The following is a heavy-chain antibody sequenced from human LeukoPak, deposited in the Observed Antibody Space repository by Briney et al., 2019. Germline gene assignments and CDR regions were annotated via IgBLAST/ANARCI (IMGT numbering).Heavy chain of an antibody. Sequence: GGSLRLSCAASGFTFSSYTMSWVRQAPGRGLEWVSSISSSSSYKYYADSVKGRFTISRDNAKNSLYLQMYSLRAEDTAVYYCARETTTIFGVVPYYFDYWGQGTLVTVSS. CDR2: ISSSSSYK. J-gene: IGHJ4*02. CDR1: GFTFSSYT. D-gene: IGHD3-3*01. V-gene: IGHV3-21*01. CDR3: ARETTTIFGVVPYYFDY.